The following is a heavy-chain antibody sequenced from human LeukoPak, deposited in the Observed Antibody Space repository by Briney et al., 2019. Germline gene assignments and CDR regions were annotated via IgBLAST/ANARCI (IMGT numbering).Heavy chain of an antibody. CDR2: IYYSGST. Sequence: SETLSLTCTVSGGSISRSSYYWGWIRQPPGKGLEWIGSIYYSGSTYYNPSLKSRATISMDTSKNQFSLKLTSVTAADTAVYYCARGWIDAPNWFDPWGQGTLVTVSS. D-gene: IGHD2-2*01. J-gene: IGHJ5*02. V-gene: IGHV4-39*07. CDR1: GGSISRSSYY. CDR3: ARGWIDAPNWFDP.